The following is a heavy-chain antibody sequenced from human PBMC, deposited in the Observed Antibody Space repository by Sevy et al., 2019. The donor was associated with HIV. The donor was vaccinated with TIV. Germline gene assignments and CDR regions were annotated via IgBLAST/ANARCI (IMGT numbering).Heavy chain of an antibody. Sequence: GGSLRLSCAASGFTFSSYGMHWVRQAPGKGLEWVAVISYDGSNKYYADSVKGRFTISRDNSKNTLYLQMNSLRAEDTAVHYCAKDYYYGSGSYFDYWGQGTLVTVSS. D-gene: IGHD3-10*01. CDR1: GFTFSSYG. V-gene: IGHV3-30*18. CDR3: AKDYYYGSGSYFDY. J-gene: IGHJ4*02. CDR2: ISYDGSNK.